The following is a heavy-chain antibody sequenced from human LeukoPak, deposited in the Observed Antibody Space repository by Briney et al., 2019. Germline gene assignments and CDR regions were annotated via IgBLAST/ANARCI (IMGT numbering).Heavy chain of an antibody. V-gene: IGHV3-20*04. Sequence: GGSLRLSCAASGFTFSSYNMNWVRQAPGKGLEWVSGINWNGGNTGYADSVKGRFTISRDNVKNSLYLQMNSLRAEDTAVYYCANIGCSSTSCYYMDVWGKGTTVTISS. CDR2: INWNGGNT. D-gene: IGHD2-2*01. CDR1: GFTFSSYN. CDR3: ANIGCSSTSCYYMDV. J-gene: IGHJ6*03.